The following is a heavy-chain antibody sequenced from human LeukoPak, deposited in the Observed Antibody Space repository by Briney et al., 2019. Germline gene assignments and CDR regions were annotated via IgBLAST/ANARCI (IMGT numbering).Heavy chain of an antibody. D-gene: IGHD1-14*01. Sequence: GGSLRLSCAASEFTFSNYAMNWVRQAPGKGLEWVSGISGGGGSTYYADSVKGRFTIYRDNSKNTLYLQMDSLRAEDTALYYCAKGSGINHYHWIDPWGQGTLVTVSS. V-gene: IGHV3-23*01. J-gene: IGHJ5*02. CDR3: AKGSGINHYHWIDP. CDR1: EFTFSNYA. CDR2: ISGGGGST.